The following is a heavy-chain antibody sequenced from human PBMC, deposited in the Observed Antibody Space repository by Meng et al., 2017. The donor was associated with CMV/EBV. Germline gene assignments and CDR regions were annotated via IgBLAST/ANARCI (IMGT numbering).Heavy chain of an antibody. CDR3: ARVSGGAYGMDV. D-gene: IGHD2/OR15-2a*01. CDR2: MNPNSGNT. V-gene: IGHV1-8*01. J-gene: IGHJ6*02. CDR1: GYTFTSYD. Sequence: ASVNVSCKASGYTFTSYDINWVRQPTGQGLEWMGWMNPNSGNTGYAQKFQGRVTMTRNTSISTAYMELSSLRSEDTAVYYCARVSGGAYGMDVWGQGTTVTVSS.